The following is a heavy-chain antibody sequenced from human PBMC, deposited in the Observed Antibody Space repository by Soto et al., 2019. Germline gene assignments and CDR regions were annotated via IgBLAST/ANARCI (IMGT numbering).Heavy chain of an antibody. V-gene: IGHV4-61*01. D-gene: IGHD3-22*01. Sequence: PSETLSLTCTVSGGSVSSGSYYWSWIRQPPGKGLEWIGYIYYSGSTNYNPSLKSRVTISVDTSKNQFSLKLSSVTAADTAVYYCARSLLFGMDYYDSSGTSDYWGQGTLVTVSS. CDR3: ARSLLFGMDYYDSSGTSDY. CDR1: GGSVSSGSYY. J-gene: IGHJ4*02. CDR2: IYYSGST.